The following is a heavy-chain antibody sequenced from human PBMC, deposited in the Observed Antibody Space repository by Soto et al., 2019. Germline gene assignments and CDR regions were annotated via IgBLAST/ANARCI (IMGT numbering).Heavy chain of an antibody. CDR3: ARDRHYYDSSGQGYYYYGMDV. CDR2: IYYSGST. D-gene: IGHD3-22*01. CDR1: GGSISSGGYY. Sequence: SETLSLTCTVSGGSISSGGYYWSWIRQHPGKGLEWIGYIYYSGSTYYNPSLKSRVTISVDTSKNQFSLKLSSVTAADTAVYYCARDRHYYDSSGQGYYYYGMDVWGQGTTVTVSS. V-gene: IGHV4-31*03. J-gene: IGHJ6*02.